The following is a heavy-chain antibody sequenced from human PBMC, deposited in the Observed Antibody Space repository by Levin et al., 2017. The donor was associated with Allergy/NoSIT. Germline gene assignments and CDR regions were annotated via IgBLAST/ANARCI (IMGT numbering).Heavy chain of an antibody. V-gene: IGHV4/OR15-8*01. CDR2: IYHGGNS. D-gene: IGHD1-1*01. CDR1: GDSISSSKW. Sequence: SETLSLTCVVSGDSISSSKWWSWVRQPPGKGLEWIGEIYHGGNSNYNLSLTSRVTMSVDKTKNQFSLKLTSVTAADTAVYYCASVPLRYNWNTRDYWGQGTLVTVSS. CDR3: ASVPLRYNWNTRDY. J-gene: IGHJ4*02.